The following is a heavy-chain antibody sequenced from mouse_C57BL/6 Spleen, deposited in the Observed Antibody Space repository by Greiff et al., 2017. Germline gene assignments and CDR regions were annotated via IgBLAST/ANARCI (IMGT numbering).Heavy chain of an antibody. V-gene: IGHV5-12*01. CDR3: AKDDGHGGAMDY. J-gene: IGHJ4*01. CDR2: ISNGGGST. Sequence: EVQVVESGGGLVQPGGSLKLSCAASGFTFSDYYMYWVRQTPEKRLEWVAYISNGGGSTYYPDTVKGRFTISRDNAKNTLYLQMSRLKSEDTAMYYCAKDDGHGGAMDYWGQGTSVTVSS. D-gene: IGHD2-3*01. CDR1: GFTFSDYY.